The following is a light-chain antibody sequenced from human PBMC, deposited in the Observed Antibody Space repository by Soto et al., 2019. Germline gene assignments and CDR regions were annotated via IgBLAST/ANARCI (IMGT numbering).Light chain of an antibody. J-gene: IGKJ1*01. V-gene: IGKV3-20*01. Sequence: EIVLTQSPDTLSLSPGERATLSCRASQSVSSSYLAWYQQKPGQPPRLLIYGAFSRATGIPDRFSGSGSGKDFNLTISRLEPEDFGVYYCQQYDCSPRTFGQGAQVEIK. CDR1: QSVSSSY. CDR3: QQYDCSPRT. CDR2: GAF.